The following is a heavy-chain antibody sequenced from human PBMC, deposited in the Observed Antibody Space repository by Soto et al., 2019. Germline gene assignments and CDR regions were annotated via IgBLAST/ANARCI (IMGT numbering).Heavy chain of an antibody. CDR2: IIPILGIA. V-gene: IGHV1-69*02. Sequence: SVKVSCKASGGTFSSYTISWVRQAPGQGLEWMGRIIPILGIANYAQKFQGRVMITADKSTSTAYMELSSLRSEDTAVYYCARAYYGSGSHTYYYYYMDVWGKGTTGTVSS. CDR3: ARAYYGSGSHTYYYYYMDV. D-gene: IGHD3-10*01. CDR1: GGTFSSYT. J-gene: IGHJ6*03.